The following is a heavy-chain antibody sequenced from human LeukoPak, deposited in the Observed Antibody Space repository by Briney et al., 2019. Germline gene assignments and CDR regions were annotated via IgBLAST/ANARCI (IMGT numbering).Heavy chain of an antibody. V-gene: IGHV1-2*06. D-gene: IGHD3-22*01. Sequence: ASVKVSCKASGYTFTGYYMHWVRQAPGQGLEWMGRINPNSGGTNYAQKFQGRVTMTRDTSISTAYMELSRLRSDDTAVYYCARFYDSSAYYRNNWFDPWGQGTLVTVSS. CDR2: INPNSGGT. CDR1: GYTFTGYY. CDR3: ARFYDSSAYYRNNWFDP. J-gene: IGHJ5*02.